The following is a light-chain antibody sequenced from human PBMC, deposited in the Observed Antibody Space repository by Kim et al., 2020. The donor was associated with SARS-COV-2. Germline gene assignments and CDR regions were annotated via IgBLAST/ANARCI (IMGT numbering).Light chain of an antibody. J-gene: IGKJ1*01. CDR2: GAS. V-gene: IGKV3-15*01. CDR1: QSISSN. Sequence: SPGERATLSCRASQSISSNLAWYQQKPGQAPRLLMYGASTRATGMPARFSGSGSGTEFTLTISSLQSEDSAVYFCQQYNNWPPWTFGQGTKVDIK. CDR3: QQYNNWPPWT.